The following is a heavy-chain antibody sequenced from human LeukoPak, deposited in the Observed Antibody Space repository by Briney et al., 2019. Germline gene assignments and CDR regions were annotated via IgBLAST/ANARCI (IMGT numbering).Heavy chain of an antibody. J-gene: IGHJ6*03. D-gene: IGHD3-10*01. CDR2: IIPIFGTA. V-gene: IGHV1-69*13. CDR1: GYTFTSYD. Sequence: ASVKVSCKASGYTFTSYDINWVRQATGQGLEWMGGIIPIFGTANYAQKFQGRVTITADESTSTAYMELSSLRSEDTAVYYCASRPYGSGSYYYYYMDVWGKGTTVTISS. CDR3: ASRPYGSGSYYYYYMDV.